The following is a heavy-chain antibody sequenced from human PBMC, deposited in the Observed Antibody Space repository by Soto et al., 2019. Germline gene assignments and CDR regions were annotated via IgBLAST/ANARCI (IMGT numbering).Heavy chain of an antibody. CDR2: IIPILGIT. CDR3: ARDLAV. V-gene: IGHV1-69*08. CDR1: GGTFSAYT. J-gene: IGHJ6*02. Sequence: QVQLVQSGPEVKKPGSSVKVSCKASGGTFSAYTISWVRQAPGQRLEWMGRIIPILGITNYAQKFQGRVTLTADKSTTTGYMELSSLRSEDTAVYYCARDLAVWGQGTTFIVSS.